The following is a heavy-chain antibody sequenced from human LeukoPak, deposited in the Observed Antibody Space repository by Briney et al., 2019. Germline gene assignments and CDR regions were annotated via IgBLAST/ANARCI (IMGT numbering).Heavy chain of an antibody. CDR1: GFTFSSYG. Sequence: GGSLRLSCTASGFTFSSYGMNWVRQAPGKGLEWVSYISSSGSTIYYADSVKGRFTVSRDNAKRSLYLQMNSLRAEDTAVYYCAGLTYGKRFDPWGQGTLVTVSS. V-gene: IGHV3-48*03. CDR3: AGLTYGKRFDP. CDR2: ISSSGSTI. J-gene: IGHJ5*02. D-gene: IGHD4-17*01.